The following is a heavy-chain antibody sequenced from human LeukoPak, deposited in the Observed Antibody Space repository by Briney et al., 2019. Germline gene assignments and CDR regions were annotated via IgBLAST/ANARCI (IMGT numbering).Heavy chain of an antibody. V-gene: IGHV1-2*04. CDR2: INPNSGGT. J-gene: IGHJ3*02. D-gene: IGHD2-15*01. CDR3: ARAYCSGGSCYDAFDI. CDR1: GYTFTGYY. Sequence: ASVKVSCKASGYTFTGYYMHWVRQAPGQGLEWMGWINPNSGGTNYAQKFQGWVTMTRDTSISTAYMELSRLRSDDTAVYYCARAYCSGGSCYDAFDIWGQGTMVTVSS.